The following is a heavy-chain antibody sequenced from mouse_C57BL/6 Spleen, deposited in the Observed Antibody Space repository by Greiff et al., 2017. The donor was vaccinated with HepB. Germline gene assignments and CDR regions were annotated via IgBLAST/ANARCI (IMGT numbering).Heavy chain of an antibody. CDR1: GYTFTDYY. J-gene: IGHJ3*01. Sequence: EVKVVESGPVLVKPGASVKMSCKASGYTFTDYYMNWVKQSHGKSLEWIGVINPYNGGTSYNQKFKGKATLTVDKSSSTAYMELNSLTSEDSAVYYCARNPFYDYDAAWFAYWGQGTLVTVSA. CDR3: ARNPFYDYDAAWFAY. V-gene: IGHV1-19*01. CDR2: INPYNGGT. D-gene: IGHD2-4*01.